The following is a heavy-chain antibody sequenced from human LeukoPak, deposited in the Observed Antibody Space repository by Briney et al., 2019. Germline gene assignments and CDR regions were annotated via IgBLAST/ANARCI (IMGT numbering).Heavy chain of an antibody. J-gene: IGHJ6*03. CDR1: GFTVSSNY. Sequence: GGSLRLSCAVSGFTVSSNYMTWVRQAPGKGLEWVSVIYSGDNTYYADSVKGRFTISRDNAKNSLYLQMNSLRAEDTAVYYCARGVRRFLEWVSMDVWGKGTTVTVSS. CDR3: ARGVRRFLEWVSMDV. V-gene: IGHV3-66*01. D-gene: IGHD3-3*01. CDR2: IYSGDNT.